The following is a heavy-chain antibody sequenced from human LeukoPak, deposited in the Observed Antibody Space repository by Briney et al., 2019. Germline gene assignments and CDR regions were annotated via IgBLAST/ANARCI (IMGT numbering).Heavy chain of an antibody. V-gene: IGHV5-51*01. J-gene: IGHJ4*02. Sequence: GESLKTSCKGSGYTFTSYWIGWVRQMPGNGLEWMGVVYPGDSHTKYNPSFEGHVTLSADKSVNTAYLQWSSLKASDTAIYFCARRLYYASGDYYQTGFDYWGQGTLVTVSS. CDR1: GYTFTSYW. D-gene: IGHD3-10*01. CDR3: ARRLYYASGDYYQTGFDY. CDR2: VYPGDSHT.